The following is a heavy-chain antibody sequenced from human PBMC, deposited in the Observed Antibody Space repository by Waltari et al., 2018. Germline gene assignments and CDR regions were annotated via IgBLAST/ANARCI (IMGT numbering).Heavy chain of an antibody. D-gene: IGHD6-6*01. CDR1: GGSISSYY. CDR2: IYTSGST. V-gene: IGHV4-4*07. J-gene: IGHJ6*03. CDR3: ARAARSPLLKGYYYYYMDV. Sequence: QVQLQESGPGLVKPSETLSLTCTVSGGSISSYYWSWIRQPAGTGLEWIGRIYTSGSTNYNPSLKSRVTMSVDTSKNQFSLKLSSVTAADTAVYYCARAARSPLLKGYYYYYMDVWGKGTTVTISS.